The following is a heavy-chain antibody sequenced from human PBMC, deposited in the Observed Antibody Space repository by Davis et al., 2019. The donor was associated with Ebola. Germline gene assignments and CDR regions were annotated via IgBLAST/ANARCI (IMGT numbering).Heavy chain of an antibody. CDR1: GFTVSSNY. Sequence: GESLKISCAASGFTVSSNYMSWVRQAPGKGLEWVSVIYSGGSTYYADSVKGRFTISRDNSKNTLYLQMNSLRAEDTAVYYCARHAPWEAAVAVAGTVDYFDYWGQGTLVTVSS. CDR3: ARHAPWEAAVAVAGTVDYFDY. J-gene: IGHJ4*02. D-gene: IGHD6-19*01. CDR2: IYSGGST. V-gene: IGHV3-53*01.